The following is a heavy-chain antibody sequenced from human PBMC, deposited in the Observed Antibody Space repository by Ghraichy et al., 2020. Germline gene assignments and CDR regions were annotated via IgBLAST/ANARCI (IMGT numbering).Heavy chain of an antibody. J-gene: IGHJ3*02. CDR1: GFTISTSW. D-gene: IGHD1-14*01. V-gene: IGHV3-7*01. CDR2: IKGDGSET. CDR3: ARDRDLRNHDCFDI. Sequence: GGSLRLSCAASGFTISTSWVTWVRQAPGKGLEWVANIKGDGSETYYVDSVKGRFTISRDNAKNSLYLQMYNLRAEDTAVYYCARDRDLRNHDCFDIWGQGTLVTVSA.